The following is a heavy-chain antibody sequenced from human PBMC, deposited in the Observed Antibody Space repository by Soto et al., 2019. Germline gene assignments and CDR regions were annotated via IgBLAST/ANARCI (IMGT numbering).Heavy chain of an antibody. CDR2: ISYDGSNK. CDR3: AKTMANVDTAHYYGMDV. J-gene: IGHJ6*02. D-gene: IGHD5-18*01. CDR1: GFTFSSYG. Sequence: PGGSLRLSCAASGFTFSSYGMHWVRQAPGKGLEWVAVISYDGSNKYYADSVKGRFTISRDNSKNTLYLQMNSLRAEDTAVYYCAKTMANVDTAHYYGMDVWGQGTTVTVSS. V-gene: IGHV3-30*18.